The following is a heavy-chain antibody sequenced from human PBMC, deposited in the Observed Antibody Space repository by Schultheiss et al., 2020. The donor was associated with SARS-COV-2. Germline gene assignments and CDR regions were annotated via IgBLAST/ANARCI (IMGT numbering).Heavy chain of an antibody. CDR3: ARARGCSGGSCDAGMDV. Sequence: GESLKISCAASGFTFSDYYMSWIRQAPGKGLEWASYISDSSTYTNYADSVKGRFTISRDNAKKSLYLQMNSLRVDDTAVYYCARARGCSGGSCDAGMDVWGQGTTVTVSS. CDR2: ISDSSTYT. J-gene: IGHJ6*02. D-gene: IGHD2-15*01. V-gene: IGHV3-11*06. CDR1: GFTFSDYY.